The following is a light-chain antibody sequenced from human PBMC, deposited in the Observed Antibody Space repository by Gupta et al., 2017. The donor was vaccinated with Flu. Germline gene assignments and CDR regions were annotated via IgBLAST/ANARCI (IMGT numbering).Light chain of an antibody. CDR1: QSVSSN. CDR2: GAS. Sequence: EIVMTQSPATLSVSPGERATLSCRASQSVSSNLAWYQQKPGQAPRLLIYGASTRATGIPASFSGSGYGTEFTLTISSRQSEDFAVYYCQQYNNWPLLTFGGGTKVEIK. V-gene: IGKV3-15*01. J-gene: IGKJ4*01. CDR3: QQYNNWPLLT.